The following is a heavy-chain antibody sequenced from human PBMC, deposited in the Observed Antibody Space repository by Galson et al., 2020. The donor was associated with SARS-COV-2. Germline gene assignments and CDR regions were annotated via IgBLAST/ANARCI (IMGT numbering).Heavy chain of an antibody. Sequence: NSGGSLRLSCAASGFTFSDYFMSWVRQAPGKGLEWISYISCSGSSKNYADSVKGRFTISRDNAKNSLNLQMNSLRVEDTAVYYCARVGDCSGGICYGAEYFQHWCLGTLVTVSS. D-gene: IGHD2-15*01. J-gene: IGHJ1*01. CDR2: ISCSGSSK. CDR3: ARVGDCSGGICYGAEYFQH. V-gene: IGHV3-11*04. CDR1: GFTFSDYF.